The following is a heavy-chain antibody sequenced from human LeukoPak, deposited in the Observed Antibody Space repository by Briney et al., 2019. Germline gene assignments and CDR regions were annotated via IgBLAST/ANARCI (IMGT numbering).Heavy chain of an antibody. V-gene: IGHV3-53*01. J-gene: IGHJ3*02. Sequence: GGSLRLSCAASGFTVSSNYMSWVRQAPGKGLEWVSVIYSGGSTYYADSVKGRFTISRDNSKNTLYLQMNSLRAEDTAVYYCARDHTLDAFDIWGQGTMVTVSS. CDR2: IYSGGST. CDR1: GFTVSSNY. D-gene: IGHD2-2*02. CDR3: ARDHTLDAFDI.